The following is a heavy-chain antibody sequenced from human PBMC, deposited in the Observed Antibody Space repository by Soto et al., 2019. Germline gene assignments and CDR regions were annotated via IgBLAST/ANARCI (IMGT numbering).Heavy chain of an antibody. CDR3: ARDVGGGLDAFDI. Sequence: VQLVESGGGLVKPGGSLRLSCAASGFTFTSYSMNWVRQAPGKGLEWVSSISSSSSYIYYADSVKGRFTISRDNAKNSLYLQMNSLRAEDTAVYYCARDVGGGLDAFDIWGQGTMVTVSS. D-gene: IGHD3-16*01. V-gene: IGHV3-21*01. CDR1: GFTFTSYS. CDR2: ISSSSSYI. J-gene: IGHJ3*02.